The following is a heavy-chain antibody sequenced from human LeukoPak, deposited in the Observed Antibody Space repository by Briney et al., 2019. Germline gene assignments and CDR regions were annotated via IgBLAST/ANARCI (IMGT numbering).Heavy chain of an antibody. Sequence: SETLSLTCTVSGGSISSYYWSWIRQSPGKGLEWIAHIYYSGITSHNPSLKSRLTISVDTSKNQFSPKLTSVTAADTAVYYCARHLAPSSGYLTLDYWGQGTLATVSS. V-gene: IGHV4-59*08. CDR1: GGSISSYY. D-gene: IGHD3-22*01. CDR2: IYYSGIT. J-gene: IGHJ4*02. CDR3: ARHLAPSSGYLTLDY.